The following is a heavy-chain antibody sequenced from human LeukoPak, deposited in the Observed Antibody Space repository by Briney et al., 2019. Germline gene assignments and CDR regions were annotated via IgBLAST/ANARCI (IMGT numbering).Heavy chain of an antibody. Sequence: SETLSLTCTVSGGSISSYYWSWIRQPPGKGLEWIGYIYYRGSTNYNPSLKSRVTISVDTSKNQFSLKLSSVTAADTAVYYCARGADSSGYYSIFYFDYWGQGTLVTVSS. CDR1: GGSISSYY. J-gene: IGHJ4*02. CDR2: IYYRGST. D-gene: IGHD3-22*01. V-gene: IGHV4-59*01. CDR3: ARGADSSGYYSIFYFDY.